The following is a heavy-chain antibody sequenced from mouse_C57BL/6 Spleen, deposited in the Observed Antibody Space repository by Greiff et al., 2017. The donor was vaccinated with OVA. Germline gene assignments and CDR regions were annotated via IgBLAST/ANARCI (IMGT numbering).Heavy chain of an antibody. J-gene: IGHJ4*01. Sequence: QVQLQQSGAELVMPGASVKLSCKASGYTFTSYWMHWVKQRPGQGLEWIGEIDPSDSYTNYNQKFKGKSTLTVDKSSSTAYMQLSSLTSEDSAVYYGARGGVLVMDYWGQGTSVTVSS. CDR3: ARGGVLVMDY. CDR2: IDPSDSYT. V-gene: IGHV1-69*01. CDR1: GYTFTSYW.